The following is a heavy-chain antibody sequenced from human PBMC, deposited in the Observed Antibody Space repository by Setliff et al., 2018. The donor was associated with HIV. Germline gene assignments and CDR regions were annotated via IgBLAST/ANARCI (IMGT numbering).Heavy chain of an antibody. D-gene: IGHD6-19*01. CDR3: ARDPGTYSSVWYYFDS. V-gene: IGHV1-46*01. CDR2: INPSGGST. J-gene: IGHJ4*02. Sequence: ASVKVSCKASGYIFTSYCMHWVRQAPGQGPEWMGIINPSGGSTSYAQKFQGRVTMTRDTSTSTVYMELSSLRSEDTAVYYCARDPGTYSSVWYYFDSWGQGTLVTVSS. CDR1: GYIFTSYC.